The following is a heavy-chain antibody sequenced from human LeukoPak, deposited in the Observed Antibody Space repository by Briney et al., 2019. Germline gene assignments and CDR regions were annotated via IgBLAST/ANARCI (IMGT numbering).Heavy chain of an antibody. CDR2: ISGSGGST. CDR3: AKELGRSIVGATKEWGKFDY. D-gene: IGHD1-26*01. V-gene: IGHV3-23*01. CDR1: GFTFSSYA. J-gene: IGHJ4*02. Sequence: GGSLRLSCAASGFTFSSYAMSWVRQAPGKGLEWVSAISGSGGSTYYADSVKGRFTISRDNSKNTLYLQMNSLRAEDTAVYYCAKELGRSIVGATKEWGKFDYWGQGTLVTVSS.